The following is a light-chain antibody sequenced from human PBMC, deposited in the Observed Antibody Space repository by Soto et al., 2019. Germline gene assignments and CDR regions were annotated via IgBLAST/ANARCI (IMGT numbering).Light chain of an antibody. Sequence: VLTQSPGTLSLSPGERATISCRASQSINSSYLAWYKHKPGQAPRLLFYGASSRATGIPHRFSGSASGTDFTLTISRLEPEDCGVYYCQQYGGSPPYTFGQGTRVEIK. CDR3: QQYGGSPPYT. CDR1: QSINSSY. V-gene: IGKV3-20*01. J-gene: IGKJ2*01. CDR2: GAS.